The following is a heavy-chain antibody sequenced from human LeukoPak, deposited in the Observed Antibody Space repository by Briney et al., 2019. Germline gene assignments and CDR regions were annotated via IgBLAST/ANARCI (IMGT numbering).Heavy chain of an antibody. CDR1: GYSFTSYW. V-gene: IGHV5-51*01. CDR2: ITPGDSDT. J-gene: IGHJ4*02. Sequence: KHQEPLKISCKGSGYSFTSYWIAWVRQMPGKGLEWMGIITPGDSDTRDSPSFQGQVTISVDKSVSAAYLQWTSLKASDTAMYYCASPPTRECSSISCPLSYWGQGTLVTVSS. D-gene: IGHD2-2*01. CDR3: ASPPTRECSSISCPLSY.